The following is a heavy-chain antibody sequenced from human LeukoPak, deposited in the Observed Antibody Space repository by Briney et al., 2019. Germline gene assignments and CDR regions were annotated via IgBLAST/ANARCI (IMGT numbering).Heavy chain of an antibody. D-gene: IGHD2-2*01. CDR3: ARGFASLYYYYYYMDV. Sequence: SETLSLTCTVSGGSISTYYWSWIRQPPGKGLEWIGHIYYSGSTNYNPSLKSRVAISVDTSKNQFSLKLSSVTAADTAVYYCARGFASLYYYYYYMDVWGKGTTVTVSS. V-gene: IGHV4-59*01. CDR1: GGSISTYY. J-gene: IGHJ6*03. CDR2: IYYSGST.